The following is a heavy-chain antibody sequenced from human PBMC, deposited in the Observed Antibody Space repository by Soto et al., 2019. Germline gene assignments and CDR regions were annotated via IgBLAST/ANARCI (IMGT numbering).Heavy chain of an antibody. CDR1: GLSFRTYN. Sequence: GPLIHSYTASGLSFRTYNVNWVRKAPGKGLEWVSSIDASSTHIYYADSVKGRFTISRDNGKSSLYLQMDSLRAEDTALYYCVRQQYDFLVDPWGQGTLVTGFS. CDR3: VRQQYDFLVDP. V-gene: IGHV3-21*01. CDR2: IDASSTHI. J-gene: IGHJ5*02. D-gene: IGHD3-16*01.